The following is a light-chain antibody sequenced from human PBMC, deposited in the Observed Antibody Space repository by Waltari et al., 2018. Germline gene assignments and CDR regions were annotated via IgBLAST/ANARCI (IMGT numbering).Light chain of an antibody. Sequence: NFMLTQPHSVSESPGKTVTISCTGSSGSIASNYVQWYQRRPGSAPSPVIYEVKQMPAGVPDRFSGSSDSASNSASLAISGLKTEDGADYYRQSEDSSNALFGGGSQLTVL. CDR2: EVK. CDR3: QSEDSSNAL. V-gene: IGLV6-57*02. CDR1: SGSIASNY. J-gene: IGLJ7*01.